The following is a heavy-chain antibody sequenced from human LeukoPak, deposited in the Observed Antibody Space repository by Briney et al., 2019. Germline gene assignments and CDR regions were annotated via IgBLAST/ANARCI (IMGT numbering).Heavy chain of an antibody. CDR3: ARDRGGGDYVGYDAFDI. J-gene: IGHJ3*02. V-gene: IGHV4-39*07. CDR2: IYYSGST. D-gene: IGHD4-17*01. CDR1: GGSISSSSYY. Sequence: PSETLSLTCTVSGGSISSSSYYWGWIRQPPGKGLEWIGSIYYSGSTYYNPSLKSRVTISVDTSKSQFSLKLSSVTAADTAVYYCARDRGGGDYVGYDAFDIWGQGTMVTVSS.